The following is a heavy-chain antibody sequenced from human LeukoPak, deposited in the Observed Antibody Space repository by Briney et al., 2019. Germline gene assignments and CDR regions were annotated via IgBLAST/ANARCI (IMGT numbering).Heavy chain of an antibody. CDR2: IYPGDSDT. D-gene: IGHD5-18*01. Sequence: PGESLQISGQGSGSSFTSYWIGGVRQLPGKGLGGMGIIYPGDSDTRYSPSFQGQVTISADKSINTAYLQWSSLKASDTAIYYCARRGEAMDPFDYWGQGTLVTVSS. V-gene: IGHV5-51*01. CDR1: GSSFTSYW. J-gene: IGHJ4*02. CDR3: ARRGEAMDPFDY.